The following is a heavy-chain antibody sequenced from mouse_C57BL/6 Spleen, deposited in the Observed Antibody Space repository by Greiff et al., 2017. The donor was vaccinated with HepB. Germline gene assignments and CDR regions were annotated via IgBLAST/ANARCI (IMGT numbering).Heavy chain of an antibody. J-gene: IGHJ3*01. CDR1: GYTFTSYT. CDR3: AREGGNFEFAY. D-gene: IGHD2-1*01. V-gene: IGHV1-4*01. CDR2: INPSSGYT. Sequence: QVQLQQSGAELARPGASVKMSCKASGYTFTSYTMHWVKQRPGQGLEWIGYINPSSGYTKYNQKFKDKATLTADKSSSTAYMQLSSLTSEDSAVYYCAREGGNFEFAYWGQGTLVTVSA.